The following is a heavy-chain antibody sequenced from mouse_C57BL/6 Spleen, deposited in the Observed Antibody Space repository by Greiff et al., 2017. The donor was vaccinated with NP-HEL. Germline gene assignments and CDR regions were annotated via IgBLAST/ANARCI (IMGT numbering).Heavy chain of an antibody. J-gene: IGHJ3*01. D-gene: IGHD3-1*01. Sequence: VQLQESGPELVKPGASVQISCKASGYAFSSSWMNWVKQRPGKGLEWIGRIYPGDGDTNYNGKFKGKATLTADKSSSTAYMQLSSLTSEDSAVYFCARSGVFAYWGQGTLVTVSA. CDR2: IYPGDGDT. CDR3: ARSGVFAY. V-gene: IGHV1-82*01. CDR1: GYAFSSSW.